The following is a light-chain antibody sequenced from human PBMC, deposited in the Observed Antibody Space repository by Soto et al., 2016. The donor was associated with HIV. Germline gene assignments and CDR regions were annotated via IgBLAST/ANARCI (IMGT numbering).Light chain of an antibody. V-gene: IGLV3-25*03. Sequence: SYELTQPPSVSVSPGRTARITCSGDTLPKQYVYWYQQRPGQAPVLMIYKDSERPSGTPERFSGSSSGTTVTLTISGVQAEDEADYYCQSIDSSNTYVIFGGGTKLTVL. CDR2: KDS. J-gene: IGLJ2*01. CDR1: TLPKQY. CDR3: QSIDSSNTYVI.